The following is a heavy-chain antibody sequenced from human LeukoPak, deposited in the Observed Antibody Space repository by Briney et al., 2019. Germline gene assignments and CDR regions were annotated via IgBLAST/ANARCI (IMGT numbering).Heavy chain of an antibody. V-gene: IGHV1-2*02. J-gene: IGHJ4*02. CDR1: GYTFTSYY. CDR3: ARDLQGELWPFDY. D-gene: IGHD3-16*01. Sequence: GASVKVSCKASGYTFTSYYMHWVRQAPGQGLEWMGWINPNSGGTNYAQKFQGRVTMTRDTSISTAYMELSRLRSDDTAVYYCARDLQGELWPFDYWGQGTLVTVSS. CDR2: INPNSGGT.